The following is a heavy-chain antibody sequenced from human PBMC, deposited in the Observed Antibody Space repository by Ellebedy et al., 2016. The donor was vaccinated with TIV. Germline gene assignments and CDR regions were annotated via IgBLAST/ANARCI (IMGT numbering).Heavy chain of an antibody. D-gene: IGHD6-19*01. Sequence: GGSLRLSXAASGFTFSSYGMHWVRQAPGKGLEWVAGISYDGSKKYYTDSVKGRFTISRDNSKNTVYLQMNSLRREDTTVYHCATEGDRNGWYLDFWGQGTLVTVSS. CDR2: ISYDGSKK. CDR1: GFTFSSYG. CDR3: ATEGDRNGWYLDF. V-gene: IGHV3-30*03. J-gene: IGHJ4*02.